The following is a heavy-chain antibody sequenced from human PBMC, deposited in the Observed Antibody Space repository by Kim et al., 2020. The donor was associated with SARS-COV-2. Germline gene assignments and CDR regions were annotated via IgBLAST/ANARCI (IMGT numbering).Heavy chain of an antibody. D-gene: IGHD3-10*01. Sequence: NYNPSLRSRVTISVDTSKNQFSLKLSSVTAADTAVYYCARDRHEGNYFDYWGQGTLVTVSS. CDR3: ARDRHEGNYFDY. V-gene: IGHV4-59*01. J-gene: IGHJ4*02.